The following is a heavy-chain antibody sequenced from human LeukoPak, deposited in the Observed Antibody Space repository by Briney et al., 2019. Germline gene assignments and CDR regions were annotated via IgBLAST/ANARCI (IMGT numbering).Heavy chain of an antibody. CDR2: IYYSGST. Sequence: NPSETLSLTCTVPGGSISSYYWSWIRQPPGKGLEWIGYIYYSGSTNYNPSLKSRVTISVDTSKNQFTLKLSSVTAADTAVYYCARVGDPSYYYYYYMDVWGKGTTVTVSS. D-gene: IGHD4-17*01. CDR1: GGSISSYY. V-gene: IGHV4-59*01. CDR3: ARVGDPSYYYYYYMDV. J-gene: IGHJ6*03.